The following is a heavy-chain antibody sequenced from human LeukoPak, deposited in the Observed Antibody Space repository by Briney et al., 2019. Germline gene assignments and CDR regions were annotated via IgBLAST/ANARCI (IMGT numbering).Heavy chain of an antibody. J-gene: IGHJ6*02. CDR2: INGNGGNV. Sequence: ASAKISCKASGYTFINYYMHWVRQAPGQGLEWMGIINGNGGNVNYAQNFQGRVIMTRDTSTSTVYMELSSLRSEDTAVYYCARPSGSFHRYYYGMDVWGQGTTVTVSS. D-gene: IGHD1-26*01. CDR1: GYTFINYY. V-gene: IGHV1-46*01. CDR3: ARPSGSFHRYYYGMDV.